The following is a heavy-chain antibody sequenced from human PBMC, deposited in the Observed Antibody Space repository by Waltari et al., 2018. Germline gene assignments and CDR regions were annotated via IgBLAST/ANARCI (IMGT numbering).Heavy chain of an antibody. J-gene: IGHJ6*03. CDR1: GFTLSNYW. V-gene: IGHV3-7*01. Sequence: EMQLVESGGGLVQPGGSLRLSCAVSGFTLSNYWMTWVRQAPGKGLGWVANIKQDGSEKSYVDSVKGRFTIAIDNAKNSVYLQMNSVRAEDTALYYCARDYYYYIDVWGKGTTVTVSS. CDR3: ARDYYYYIDV. CDR2: IKQDGSEK.